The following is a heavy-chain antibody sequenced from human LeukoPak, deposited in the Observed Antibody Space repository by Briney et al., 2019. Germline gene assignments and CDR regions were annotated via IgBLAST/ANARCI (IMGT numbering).Heavy chain of an antibody. CDR3: ARDKSYSSGHPDLGY. Sequence: RGASELPWAGFGLQLYSLSVRRGRQAPGEGPGLVWALSSRSSYIHYADSVKGRFTISRDNAKNSLYLQMNSLRAEDTAVYYCARDKSYSSGHPDLGYWGQGTLVTVSS. D-gene: IGHD6-19*01. V-gene: IGHV3-21*01. CDR2: LSSRSSYI. J-gene: IGHJ4*02. CDR1: GLQLYSLS.